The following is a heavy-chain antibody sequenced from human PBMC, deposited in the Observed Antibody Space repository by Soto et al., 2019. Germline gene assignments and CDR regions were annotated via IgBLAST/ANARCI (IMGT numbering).Heavy chain of an antibody. CDR1: GFSLSTSGVG. CDR2: IYWDDDK. Sequence: QITLKESGPTLVKPTQTLTLTCTFSGFSLSTSGVGVGWIRQPPGKALEWLALIYWDDDKRYSPSLKSRLTITKDTSKHQVVLTMTNMDPVDTATYHCAQRQTYCGGNCYSGFDYWGQGTLVTVSS. CDR3: AQRQTYCGGNCYSGFDY. D-gene: IGHD2-21*02. V-gene: IGHV2-5*02. J-gene: IGHJ4*02.